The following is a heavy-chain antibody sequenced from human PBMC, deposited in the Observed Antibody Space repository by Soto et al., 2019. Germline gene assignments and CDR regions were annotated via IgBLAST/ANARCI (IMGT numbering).Heavy chain of an antibody. V-gene: IGHV3-53*01. CDR1: GFSVRDNY. D-gene: IGHD1-26*01. J-gene: IGHJ6*02. CDR3: AKKSPGPLSGWAYAMDV. Sequence: PGGSLRLSCAASGFSVRDNYMNWVRQAPGKGLEWVAIFYAGGTTSYADSVRGRFTISIDKSKNAVYLQMNSLRAEDTAIYYCAKKSPGPLSGWAYAMDVWGQGTMVTVSS. CDR2: FYAGGTT.